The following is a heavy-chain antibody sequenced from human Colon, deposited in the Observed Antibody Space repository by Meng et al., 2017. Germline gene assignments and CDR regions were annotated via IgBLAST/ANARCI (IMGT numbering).Heavy chain of an antibody. CDR3: ARAPSYYYDTSGYYGNFFDP. CDR2: IYYSGTT. CDR1: GASFGSGGYY. J-gene: IGHJ5*02. D-gene: IGHD3-22*01. V-gene: IGHV4-31*03. Sequence: VRLQASDPVLVKPSQTLFLTCTVSGASFGSGGYYWTWIRQHPGKCLEWIGYIYYSGTTYYNPSLTSRVTISVDTSKNQFSLKMSSVTAADTAVYYCARAPSYYYDTSGYYGNFFDPWGQGTLVTVSS.